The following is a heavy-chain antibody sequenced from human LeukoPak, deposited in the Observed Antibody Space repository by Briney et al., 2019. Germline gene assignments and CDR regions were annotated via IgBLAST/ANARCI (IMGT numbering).Heavy chain of an antibody. J-gene: IGHJ5*02. V-gene: IGHV6-1*01. CDR1: GDSVSSNSVT. Sequence: SQTLSLTCAISGDSVSSNSVTWNWISQSPPRALKCLGRTYYRSTWYNDYAVSVRGRITVNPDTSKNQFSLHLNSVTPEDTAVYYCARRLTQYDCFDPWGQGILVTVSS. CDR3: ARRLTQYDCFDP. CDR2: TYYRSTWYN. D-gene: IGHD2-2*01.